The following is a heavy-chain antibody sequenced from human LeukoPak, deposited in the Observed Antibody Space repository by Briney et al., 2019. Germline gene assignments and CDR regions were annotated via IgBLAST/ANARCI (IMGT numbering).Heavy chain of an antibody. CDR2: ISWNSGSI. J-gene: IGHJ4*02. V-gene: IGHV3-9*01. D-gene: IGHD3-10*01. CDR1: GFTFDDYA. CDR3: AKGNYVLGSYYLDY. Sequence: GGSLRLSCAASGFTFDDYAMHWVRQAPGKGLEWVSGISWNSGSIGYADSVKGRLTISRDNAKNCLYLQMNSLRAEDTALYYCAKGNYVLGSYYLDYWGQGTLVTVSS.